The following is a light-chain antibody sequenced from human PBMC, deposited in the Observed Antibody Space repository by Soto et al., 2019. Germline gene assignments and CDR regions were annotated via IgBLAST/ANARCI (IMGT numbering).Light chain of an antibody. Sequence: EIVLTQSPGTLSLSPGERATLSCRASQSVSSGFLAWYQQKPGQAPRLLIYGASSRSTGIPDRFSGSGSGTDFNLIISRMEPDYFSVYYCQQYGRSVTFGGWTKVEIK. CDR1: QSVSSGF. CDR2: GAS. CDR3: QQYGRSVT. V-gene: IGKV3-20*01. J-gene: IGKJ4*01.